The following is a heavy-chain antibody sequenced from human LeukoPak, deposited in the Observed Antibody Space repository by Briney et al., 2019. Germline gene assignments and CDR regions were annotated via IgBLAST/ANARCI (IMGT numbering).Heavy chain of an antibody. CDR1: GGSISSSNW. CDR3: ARDRFSIAGHYYYYMDV. V-gene: IGHV4-4*02. D-gene: IGHD1-20*01. Sequence: SETLSLTCAVSGGSISSSNWWSCVRQPPGKGLEWIGEIYHSGSTNYNPSLKSRVTISVDTSKNQFSLKLSSVTAADTAVYYCARDRFSIAGHYYYYMDVWGKGTTVTVSS. J-gene: IGHJ6*03. CDR2: IYHSGST.